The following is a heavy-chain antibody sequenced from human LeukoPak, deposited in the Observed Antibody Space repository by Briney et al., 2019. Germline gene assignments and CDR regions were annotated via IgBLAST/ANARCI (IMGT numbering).Heavy chain of an antibody. CDR3: AKDDYGDPGAFDI. CDR1: GFTFSSYA. V-gene: IGHV3-23*01. D-gene: IGHD4-17*01. J-gene: IGHJ3*02. Sequence: GGSLRLSCAASGFTFSSYAMSWVRQAPGRGLEWVSAISGSGGSTYYADSVKGRFTISRDNSKNTLYLQMNSLRAEDTAVYYCAKDDYGDPGAFDIWGQGTMVTVSS. CDR2: ISGSGGST.